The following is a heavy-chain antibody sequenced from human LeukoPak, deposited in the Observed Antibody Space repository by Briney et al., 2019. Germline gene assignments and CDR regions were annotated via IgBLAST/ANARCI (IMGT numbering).Heavy chain of an antibody. Sequence: PGGSERLSCAASGFTFSSYSMNWVRQAPGKGLEWVSSISSSSSYIYYADSVKGRFTISRDNAKNSLYLQMNSLRAEDTAVYYCARVSSSWFAEDYWGQGTLVTVSS. CDR1: GFTFSSYS. J-gene: IGHJ4*02. V-gene: IGHV3-21*01. CDR3: ARVSSSWFAEDY. CDR2: ISSSSSYI. D-gene: IGHD6-13*01.